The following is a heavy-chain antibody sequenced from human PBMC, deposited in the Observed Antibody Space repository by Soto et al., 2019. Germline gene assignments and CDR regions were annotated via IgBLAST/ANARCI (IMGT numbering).Heavy chain of an antibody. CDR1: GFTFSGSA. V-gene: IGHV3-73*02. CDR3: TSQGYSYGFVY. CDR2: IRSKANSYAT. D-gene: IGHD5-18*01. J-gene: IGHJ4*02. Sequence: EVQLVESGGGLVQPGGSLKLSCAASGFTFSGSAMHWVRQASGKGLEWVGRIRSKANSYATAYVASVKGRFTISRDESKNTAYLQMNSLKTEDTAVYYCTSQGYSYGFVYWGQGTLVTVSS.